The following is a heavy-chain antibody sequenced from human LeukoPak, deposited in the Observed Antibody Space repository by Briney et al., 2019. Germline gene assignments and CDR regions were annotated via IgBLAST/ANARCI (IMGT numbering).Heavy chain of an antibody. CDR2: FDPEDGET. D-gene: IGHD6-19*01. J-gene: IGHJ5*02. CDR1: GCTPTELF. V-gene: IGHV1-24*01. Sequence: ASVKVSCKVFGCTPTELFMHWGGKAPGKGVEGVGGFDPEDGETIYAQKFQGRVTMTEDTSTDTAYMELSSLRSEDTAVYYCATEGVAGTFWFDPWGQGTLVTVSS. CDR3: ATEGVAGTFWFDP.